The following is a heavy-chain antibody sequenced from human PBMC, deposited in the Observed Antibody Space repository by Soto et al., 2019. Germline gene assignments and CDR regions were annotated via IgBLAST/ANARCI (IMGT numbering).Heavy chain of an antibody. D-gene: IGHD3-10*01. V-gene: IGHV3-21*01. J-gene: IGHJ6*02. CDR3: ARDRGAASDIRYYYYGIDV. Sequence: EVQLVESGGGVVNPGGSLRLSCAASGFIFDIYSMTWVRQAPGKGLEWVSSISSSSSYIYYADSVKGRFTISRDNAENSLYLQMSSLRADDTAVYYCARDRGAASDIRYYYYGIDVWGQGTTVTVSS. CDR2: ISSSSSYI. CDR1: GFIFDIYS.